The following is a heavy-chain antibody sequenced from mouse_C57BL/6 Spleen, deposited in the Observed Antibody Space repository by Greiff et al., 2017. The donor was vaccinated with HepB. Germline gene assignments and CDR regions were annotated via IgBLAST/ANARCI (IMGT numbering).Heavy chain of an antibody. J-gene: IGHJ2*01. CDR2: IYPSDSET. CDR1: GYTFTSYW. CDR3: ARGEYDNYGFDY. Sequence: QVQLQQPGAELVRPGSSVKLSCKASGYTFTSYWMDWVKQKPGQGLEWIGNIYPSDSETHYNQKFKDKATLTVDKSTSTAYMQLSSLTSEDSAVYYCARGEYDNYGFDYWGQGTTLTVSS. D-gene: IGHD2-10*02. V-gene: IGHV1-61*01.